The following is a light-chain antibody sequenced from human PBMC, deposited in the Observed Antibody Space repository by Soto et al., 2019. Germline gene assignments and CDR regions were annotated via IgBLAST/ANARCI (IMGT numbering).Light chain of an antibody. Sequence: DIQMTQSPSTLSASIGDRVTITCRASENINRYLAWYQQKPGKAPKLLIYTSSSLESGVPSRFSGSGSGTELTLTIRRLQSDDFAIYHCQQYNNYPWTFCQGTRVDIK. J-gene: IGKJ1*01. V-gene: IGKV1-5*03. CDR3: QQYNNYPWT. CDR2: TSS. CDR1: ENINRY.